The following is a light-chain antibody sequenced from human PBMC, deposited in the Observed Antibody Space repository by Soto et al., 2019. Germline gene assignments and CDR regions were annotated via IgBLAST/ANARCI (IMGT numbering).Light chain of an antibody. CDR2: GAS. CDR3: QQYNNWPFS. V-gene: IGKV1-6*01. Sequence: AIQVTQSPTSLSASVGDRVTITCRTSQDVRNRLGWYQQKPGKAPKLLIYGASSLQGGVSSRFSGSGFGTDFTLTISSLQPEDSAVYFCQQYNNWPFSFGQGTRLEIK. J-gene: IGKJ5*01. CDR1: QDVRNR.